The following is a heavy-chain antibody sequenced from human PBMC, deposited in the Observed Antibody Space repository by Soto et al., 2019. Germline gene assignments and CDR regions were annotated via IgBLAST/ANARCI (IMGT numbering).Heavy chain of an antibody. CDR3: AGEVVGAGSTPNSMEV. CDR1: GFTYSSYS. V-gene: IGHV3-21*01. D-gene: IGHD3-10*01. Sequence: LRLSCAASGFTYSSYSMNWVSQASGKGLEWVSSISSSSSNIYYAASVKARFTISRDNAKNTLNLQMNSMRAEDTAVYYFAGEVVGAGSTPNSMEVWGQGTTVTVSS. J-gene: IGHJ6*02. CDR2: ISSSSSNI.